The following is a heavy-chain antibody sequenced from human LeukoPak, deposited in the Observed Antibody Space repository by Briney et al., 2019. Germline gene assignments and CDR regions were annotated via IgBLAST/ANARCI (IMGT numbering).Heavy chain of an antibody. J-gene: IGHJ6*03. CDR1: GFTFSNYA. CDR3: AKMTPRSYHMDV. V-gene: IGHV3-23*01. CDR2: FSGNDGST. Sequence: PGGSLRLSCATSGFTFSNYAINWVRQAPGKGLEWVSAFSGNDGSTYYADSVRGRFTISRDNSKHTLYLQMTSLRAEDTAVYYCAKMTPRSYHMDVWGKGTTVNVSS.